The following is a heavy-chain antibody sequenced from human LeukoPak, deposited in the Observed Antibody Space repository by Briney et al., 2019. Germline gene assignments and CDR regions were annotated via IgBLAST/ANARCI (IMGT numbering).Heavy chain of an antibody. CDR3: AKGAYDYIEVGYFDY. CDR1: GFPFANYA. D-gene: IGHD2-21*01. Sequence: PGGSLRLSCAASGFPFANYAMSWVRQTPGKGLEWVSHIIGSVPSTQYADSVKGRFTISRDNSKSTLYLQMNSLRADDTAVYFCAKGAYDYIEVGYFDYWGQGTVVTVSS. J-gene: IGHJ4*02. V-gene: IGHV3-23*01. CDR2: IIGSVPST.